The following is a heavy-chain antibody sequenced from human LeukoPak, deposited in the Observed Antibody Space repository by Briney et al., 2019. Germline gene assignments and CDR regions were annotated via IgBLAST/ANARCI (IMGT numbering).Heavy chain of an antibody. V-gene: IGHV1-2*02. D-gene: IGHD3-10*01. CDR3: ASPRGQGSGRYSTLYYYYYGMDV. CDR2: INPNSGGT. Sequence: ASVKVSCKASGYTFTGYYMHWVRQAPGQGLEWMGWINPNSGGTNYAQKFQGRVTMTRDTSISTAYMELSRLRSDDTAVYYCASPRGQGSGRYSTLYYYYYGMDVWGQGTTVTVSS. J-gene: IGHJ6*02. CDR1: GYTFTGYY.